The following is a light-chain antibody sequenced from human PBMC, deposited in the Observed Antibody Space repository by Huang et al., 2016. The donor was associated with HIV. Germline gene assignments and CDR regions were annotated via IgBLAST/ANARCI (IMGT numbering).Light chain of an antibody. CDR1: LRVSTH. J-gene: IGKJ4*01. CDR3: QQYDNWPLT. V-gene: IGKV3-15*01. Sequence: ERVMTQSPATVSLSPGERATLSCRASLRVSTHVAWYQQRPGQAPRLLIDGASTRATGIPAKFSGGGSGAEFTLTISSLQSEDFAVYYCQQYDNWPLTFGGGTKVQIK. CDR2: GAS.